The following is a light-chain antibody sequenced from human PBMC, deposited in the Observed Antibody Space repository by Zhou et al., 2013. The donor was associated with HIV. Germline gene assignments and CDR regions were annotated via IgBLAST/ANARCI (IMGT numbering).Light chain of an antibody. V-gene: IGKV1-39*01. Sequence: DIQMTQSPSSLSASVGDTVAITCRANQTINLFLNWYQHRPGQAPRVLIYAASSLKSGVPSRFSGSGSGTDFTLTISALQPEDCAIYYCQQTYSPAITFGQGTRLEIK. CDR2: AAS. CDR1: QTINLF. J-gene: IGKJ5*01. CDR3: QQTYSPAIT.